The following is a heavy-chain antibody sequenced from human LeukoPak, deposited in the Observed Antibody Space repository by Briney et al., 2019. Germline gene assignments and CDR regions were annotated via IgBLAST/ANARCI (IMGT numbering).Heavy chain of an antibody. Sequence: PSETLSLTCTVSGGSITNSGYYWGWIRQAPGKGQEWIGSIYYSGNTYYNPSLESRVAMSVDTSKNQFSLKLNSVTAADTAVYYCARDLGSFGGNAGSWGQGTLVTVSS. V-gene: IGHV4-39*07. J-gene: IGHJ5*02. D-gene: IGHD4-23*01. CDR3: ARDLGSFGGNAGS. CDR2: IYYSGNT. CDR1: GGSITNSGYY.